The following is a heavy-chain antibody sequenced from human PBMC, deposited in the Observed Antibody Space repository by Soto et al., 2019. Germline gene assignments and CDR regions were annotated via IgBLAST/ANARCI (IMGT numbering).Heavy chain of an antibody. J-gene: IGHJ4*02. V-gene: IGHV3-21*01. Sequence: EVQLVESGGGLVKPGESLRLSCAVSGFTFTSYTMNWVRQAPGKGLEWVSSISSDTKNIYYADSMKSRFTVSRDNAKNSLYLQMNSLRAEDTAVYYCARVLLPAAIGFDYWGQGTLVTVSS. CDR3: ARVLLPAAIGFDY. CDR2: ISSDTKNI. CDR1: GFTFTSYT. D-gene: IGHD2-2*01.